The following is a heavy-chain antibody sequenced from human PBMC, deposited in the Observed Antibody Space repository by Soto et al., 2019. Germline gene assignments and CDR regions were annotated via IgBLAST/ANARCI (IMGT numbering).Heavy chain of an antibody. D-gene: IGHD2-2*01. V-gene: IGHV4-4*07. J-gene: IGHJ6*02. Sequence: SETLSLTCTVSGGSISSYYWSWIRQPAGRGLEWIGRIYTSGSTNYNPSLKSRVTMSLDTSKNQFSLKLTSVTAADTALYYCARGNCSSPNCYSFSGYYGMDVWGQGTTVTVSS. CDR3: ARGNCSSPNCYSFSGYYGMDV. CDR1: GGSISSYY. CDR2: IYTSGST.